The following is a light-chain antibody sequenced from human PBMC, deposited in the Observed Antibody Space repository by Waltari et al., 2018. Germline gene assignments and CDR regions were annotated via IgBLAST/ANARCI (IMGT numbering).Light chain of an antibody. Sequence: QSALTQPPSVSGSPGQSVTISCTGTSSDVGSYNRFSWSQQPPGTAPKLMIYEVSNRPSGVPDRFSGSKSGNTASLTISGLQAEDEADYYCSSYTSSSTFDVVFGGGTKLTVL. CDR3: SSYTSSSTFDVV. V-gene: IGLV2-18*02. CDR2: EVS. CDR1: SSDVGSYNR. J-gene: IGLJ2*01.